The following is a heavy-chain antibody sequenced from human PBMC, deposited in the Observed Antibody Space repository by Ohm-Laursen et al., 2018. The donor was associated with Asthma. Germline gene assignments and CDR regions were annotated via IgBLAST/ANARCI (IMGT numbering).Heavy chain of an antibody. J-gene: IGHJ4*02. V-gene: IGHV3-23*01. CDR1: GFTFRSYA. CDR3: TTRAYNWNDVGFDY. D-gene: IGHD1-20*01. Sequence: SLRLSCAASGFTFRSYAMSWVRQAPGKGLEWVSAISGSGGSTYYADSVKGRFTISRDNSKNTLYLQMNSLKTEDTAVYYCTTRAYNWNDVGFDYWGQGTLVTVSS. CDR2: ISGSGGST.